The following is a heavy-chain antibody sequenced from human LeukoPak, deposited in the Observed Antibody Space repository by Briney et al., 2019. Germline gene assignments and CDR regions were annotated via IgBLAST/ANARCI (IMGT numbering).Heavy chain of an antibody. CDR3: ARNTYHYDNSAGTFDF. D-gene: IGHD3-22*01. CDR2: INPNSGGT. Sequence: ASVRVSCEASVYTFTDYSMHWVRQAPGQGLEWMGWINPNSGGTNYAQKFQGRGTMTRDTSISTAYTELSGLRSDDTAVFYCARNTYHYDNSAGTFDFWGQGTLVTVSS. V-gene: IGHV1-2*02. J-gene: IGHJ4*02. CDR1: VYTFTDYS.